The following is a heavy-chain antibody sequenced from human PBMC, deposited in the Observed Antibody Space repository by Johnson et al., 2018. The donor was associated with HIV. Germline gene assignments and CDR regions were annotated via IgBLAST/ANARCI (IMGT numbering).Heavy chain of an antibody. V-gene: IGHV3-30*04. D-gene: IGHD3-16*01. CDR3: ARGGRFDAFDI. CDR1: AFTFSNYA. J-gene: IGHJ3*02. CDR2: ISYDGSNK. Sequence: QVQLVESGGGVVQPGRSLRLACAASAFTFSNYAMHWVRQAPGKGLEWVAAISYDGSNKYYADSVKGRFTISRDNSKNTLYLQMNSLRVEDTAVYYCARGGRFDAFDIWGQGTMVTVSS.